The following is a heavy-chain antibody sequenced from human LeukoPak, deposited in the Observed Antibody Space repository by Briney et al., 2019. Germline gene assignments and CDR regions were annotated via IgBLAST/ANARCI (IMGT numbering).Heavy chain of an antibody. V-gene: IGHV3-48*01. CDR2: ISSSSSTI. J-gene: IGHJ3*02. CDR3: ARGQLLWFGELYDAFDI. CDR1: GFTFSSYS. Sequence: PGGSLRLSCAASGFTFSSYSMNWVRQAPGKGLEWVSYISSSSSTIYYADSVKGRFTISRDNAKNSLYLQMNSLRAEDTAVYYCARGQLLWFGELYDAFDIWGQGTMVTVSS. D-gene: IGHD3-10*01.